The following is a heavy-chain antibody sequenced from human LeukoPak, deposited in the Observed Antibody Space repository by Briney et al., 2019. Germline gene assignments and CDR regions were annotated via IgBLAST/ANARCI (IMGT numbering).Heavy chain of an antibody. CDR2: IYYSGST. J-gene: IGHJ3*02. V-gene: IGHV4-31*03. CDR3: ARQKAPYAFDI. Sequence: PSETLSLTCTVSGGSISSGGYYWSWIRQHPGKGLEWIGYIYYSGSTYYNPSLKSRVTISVDTSKNQFSLKLSSVTAADTAVYYCARQKAPYAFDIWGQGTMVTVSS. CDR1: GGSISSGGYY.